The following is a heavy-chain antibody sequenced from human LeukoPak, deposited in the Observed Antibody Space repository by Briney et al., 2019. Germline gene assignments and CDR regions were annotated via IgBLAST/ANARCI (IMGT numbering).Heavy chain of an antibody. Sequence: GGSLRLSCAASGFTFSSDGMHWVRQAPGKGLEWVAFIRYDGSNKYYADSVKGRFTISRYNSKNTLYLQMNSLRAEDTAVYYCAKDWDSSGSSFDYWGQGTLVTVSS. J-gene: IGHJ4*02. CDR3: AKDWDSSGSSFDY. V-gene: IGHV3-30*02. CDR1: GFTFSSDG. CDR2: IRYDGSNK. D-gene: IGHD3-22*01.